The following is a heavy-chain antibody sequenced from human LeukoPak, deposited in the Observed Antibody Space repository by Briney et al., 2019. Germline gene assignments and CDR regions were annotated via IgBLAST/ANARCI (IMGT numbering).Heavy chain of an antibody. CDR3: ARDGTMVRGVIDAFDI. J-gene: IGHJ3*02. CDR2: INPNSGGT. D-gene: IGHD3-10*01. Sequence: ASVKVSCKASGYTFTGYYMHWVRQAPGQGLEWMGWINPNSGGTNYAQKFQGRVTMTRDTSISTAYMELSRLRSDDTAVYYCARDGTMVRGVIDAFDIWGQGTMVTVSS. CDR1: GYTFTGYY. V-gene: IGHV1-2*02.